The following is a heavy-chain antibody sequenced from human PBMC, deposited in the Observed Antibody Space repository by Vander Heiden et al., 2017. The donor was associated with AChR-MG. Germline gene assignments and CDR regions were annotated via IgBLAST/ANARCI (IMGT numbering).Heavy chain of an antibody. V-gene: IGHV4-30-4*01. Sequence: QVQLQESGPGLVQPSQTLSLTCTVPGGSISGREYYWSWIRQPPGKGLEWIGYIYYSGSTYYNPSLKSRVTISVDTSKNQFSLKLSSVTAADTAVYYCATEGSRLSTRPTHAFDIWGQGTMVTVSS. J-gene: IGHJ3*02. D-gene: IGHD2-2*01. CDR1: GGSISGREYY. CDR2: IYYSGST. CDR3: ATEGSRLSTRPTHAFDI.